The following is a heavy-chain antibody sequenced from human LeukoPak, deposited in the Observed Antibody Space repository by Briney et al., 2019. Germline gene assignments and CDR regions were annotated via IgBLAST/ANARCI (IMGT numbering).Heavy chain of an antibody. Sequence: GASVKVSCKASGYTFTGYYMHWVRQAPGQGLEWMGWINPNSGGTNYAQKFQGRVTMTRDTSISTAYMELSRLRSDDTAVYYCAREVRVTIFGVVTTACNWFDPWGQGTLVTVSS. CDR1: GYTFTGYY. J-gene: IGHJ5*02. V-gene: IGHV1-2*02. CDR3: AREVRVTIFGVVTTACNWFDP. CDR2: INPNSGGT. D-gene: IGHD3-3*01.